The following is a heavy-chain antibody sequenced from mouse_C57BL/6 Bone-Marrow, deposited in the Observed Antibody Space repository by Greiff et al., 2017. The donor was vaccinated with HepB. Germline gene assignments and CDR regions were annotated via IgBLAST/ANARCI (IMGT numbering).Heavy chain of an antibody. D-gene: IGHD1-1*01. J-gene: IGHJ3*01. V-gene: IGHV5-6*01. CDR1: GFTFSSYG. CDR3: ARQPLYYGSSWFAY. CDR2: ISSGGSYT. Sequence: EVKLMESGGDLVKPGGSLKLSCAASGFTFSSYGMSWVRQTPDKRLEWVATISSGGSYTYYPDSVKGRFTISRDNAKNTLYLQMSSLKSEDTAMYYCARQPLYYGSSWFAYWGQGTLVTVSA.